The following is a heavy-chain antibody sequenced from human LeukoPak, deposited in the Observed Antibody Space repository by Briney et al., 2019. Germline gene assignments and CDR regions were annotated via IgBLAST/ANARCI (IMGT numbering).Heavy chain of an antibody. CDR2: ISYDGSNK. J-gene: IGHJ4*02. V-gene: IGHV3-30-3*01. D-gene: IGHD6-13*01. CDR3: AREGGIAAAGTGGFDY. Sequence: GGSLRLSCAASGFTFSSYAMHWVRQAPGKGLEWVAVISYDGSNKYYADSVKGRFTISRDNSKNTLYLQMNSLRAEDTAVYYCAREGGIAAAGTGGFDYWGQGTLVTVSS. CDR1: GFTFSSYA.